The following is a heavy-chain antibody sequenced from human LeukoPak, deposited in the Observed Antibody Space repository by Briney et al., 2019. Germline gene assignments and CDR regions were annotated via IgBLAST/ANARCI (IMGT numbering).Heavy chain of an antibody. CDR3: ARVGPPYYFDY. CDR2: ISYDGSNK. V-gene: IGHV3-30*03. J-gene: IGHJ4*02. Sequence: GRSLRLSCAASGFTFSSYGMHWVRQAPGKGLEWVAVISYDGSNKYYADSVKGRFTISRDNAKNSLYLQMNSLRAEDTAVYYCARVGPPYYFDYWGQGTLVTVSS. CDR1: GFTFSSYG.